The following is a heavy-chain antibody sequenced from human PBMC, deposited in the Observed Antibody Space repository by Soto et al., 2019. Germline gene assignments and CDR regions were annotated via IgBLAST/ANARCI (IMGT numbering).Heavy chain of an antibody. CDR3: AIDGPYSSSLYWFDP. CDR2: INAGNGNT. V-gene: IGHV1-3*01. Sequence: QVQLVQSGAEVKKPGASVKVSCKASGYTFTSYAMHWVRQAPGQRLEWMGWINAGNGNTKYSQKFQGRVTITRDTSASTAYMELSSLRSEDTAVYYCAIDGPYSSSLYWFDPWGQGTLVTVSS. CDR1: GYTFTSYA. D-gene: IGHD6-13*01. J-gene: IGHJ5*02.